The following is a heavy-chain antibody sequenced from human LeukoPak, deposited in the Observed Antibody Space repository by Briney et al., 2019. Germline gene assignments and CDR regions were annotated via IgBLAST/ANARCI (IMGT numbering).Heavy chain of an antibody. CDR1: GFMLSSYW. CDR3: AAGSSGTYYYFDY. Sequence: GGSLRLSCAASGFMLSSYWMSWVRQAPGKGLEWVANIKQDGSEKYYVDSVKGRFTISRDNAKNSLYLQMNSLRAEDMAVYYCAAGSSGTYYYFDYWGQGTLVTVSS. CDR2: IKQDGSEK. J-gene: IGHJ4*02. V-gene: IGHV3-7*01. D-gene: IGHD6-19*01.